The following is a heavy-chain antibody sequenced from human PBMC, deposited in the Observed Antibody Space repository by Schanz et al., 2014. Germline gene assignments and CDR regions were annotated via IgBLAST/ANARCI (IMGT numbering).Heavy chain of an antibody. CDR1: GFNFSSYS. Sequence: VQLVESGGGVVQPGRSLRLSCAASGFNFSSYSLNWVRQAPGKGLEWVSAINTGVNTYYADSMKGRFTVSRDNAENALYLQMNSLRAEDTGLYFCARGGSGSHYRLDYWGQGTLVNVSS. D-gene: IGHD1-26*01. CDR2: INTGVNT. CDR3: ARGGSGSHYRLDY. V-gene: IGHV3-21*03. J-gene: IGHJ4*02.